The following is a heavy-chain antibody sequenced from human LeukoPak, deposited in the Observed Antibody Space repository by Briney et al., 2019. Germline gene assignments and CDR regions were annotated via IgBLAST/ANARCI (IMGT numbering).Heavy chain of an antibody. V-gene: IGHV1-2*06. CDR3: ARYEAVYNLFDS. J-gene: IGHJ5*01. Sequence: GASVKVSCKAFGYTFTSNYMHWVRQAPGQGLEWMGRINPNSGGTNYAQKFQGRVTMTRDTSISTAYMELSRLRSDDTAVYYCARYEAVYNLFDSWGQGTLVTVSS. CDR1: GYTFTSNY. D-gene: IGHD2-8*01. CDR2: INPNSGGT.